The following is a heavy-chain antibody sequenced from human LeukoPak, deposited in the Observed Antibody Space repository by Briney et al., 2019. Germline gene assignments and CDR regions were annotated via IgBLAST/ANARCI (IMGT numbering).Heavy chain of an antibody. V-gene: IGHV4-34*01. CDR2: INHSGST. Sequence: SETLSLTCAVYGGSFSGYYWSWIRQPPGKGLEWIGEINHSGSTNYNPSLKSRVTISVDTSKNQFSLKLSSVTAADTAVYYCARGIMVYAIRPRGWFDPWGQGTLVTVSP. J-gene: IGHJ5*02. CDR1: GGSFSGYY. D-gene: IGHD2-8*01. CDR3: ARGIMVYAIRPRGWFDP.